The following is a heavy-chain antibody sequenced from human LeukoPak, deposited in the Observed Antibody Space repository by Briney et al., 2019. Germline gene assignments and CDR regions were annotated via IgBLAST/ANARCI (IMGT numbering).Heavy chain of an antibody. Sequence: PGGSLRLSCAASGFTFSSYSMNWVRQAPGKGLEWVSYISSSSSTIYYADSVKGRFTISRDNAKNSLYLQMNSLRAEDTAVYSCARDGGYYYDSSGYLDYWGQGTLVTVSS. V-gene: IGHV3-48*01. CDR1: GFTFSSYS. CDR2: ISSSSSTI. D-gene: IGHD3-22*01. CDR3: ARDGGYYYDSSGYLDY. J-gene: IGHJ4*02.